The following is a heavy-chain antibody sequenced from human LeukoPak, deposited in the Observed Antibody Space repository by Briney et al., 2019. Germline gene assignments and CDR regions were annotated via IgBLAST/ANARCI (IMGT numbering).Heavy chain of an antibody. CDR2: IYTSGTT. CDR1: GGAINNYF. V-gene: IGHV4-4*07. CDR3: ARGHGLTSLDY. D-gene: IGHD4-11*01. Sequence: SETLSLTCTVSGGAINNYFWNWIRQPAGKGLEWIGRIYTSGTTNYKPSLKSRVTMSLDASRNQFSLNLSSVTAADTAVYYCARGHGLTSLDYWGQGTLVTVSS. J-gene: IGHJ4*02.